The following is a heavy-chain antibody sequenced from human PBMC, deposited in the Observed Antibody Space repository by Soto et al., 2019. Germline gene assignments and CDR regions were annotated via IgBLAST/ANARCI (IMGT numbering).Heavy chain of an antibody. Sequence: EVQLVESGGGLVQPGESLRLYCAASGFTFNNYWMHWVRQAPGKGLVWVSRLNSDGSGINYADSVKGRFTISRDNAKNTLNLEMNSLRAEDTAVYYCVRDLLGYGRWGQGTLVTVSS. CDR2: LNSDGSGI. J-gene: IGHJ4*02. CDR1: GFTFNNYW. V-gene: IGHV3-74*01. CDR3: VRDLLGYGR. D-gene: IGHD3-22*01.